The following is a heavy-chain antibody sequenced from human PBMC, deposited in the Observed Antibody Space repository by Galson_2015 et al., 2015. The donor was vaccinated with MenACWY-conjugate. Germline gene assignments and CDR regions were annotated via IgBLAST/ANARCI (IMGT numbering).Heavy chain of an antibody. J-gene: IGHJ4*02. V-gene: IGHV1-3*04. CDR2: INTGSGHT. D-gene: IGHD2-21*01. CDR3: ARDRTVVVAENYFDN. CDR1: GYTFARFG. Sequence: SVKVSCKASGYTFARFGMHWVRQAPGQRLEWMGWINTGSGHTKYSSKFQGRLTITTDTSTNTGYMELSSLRSDDTAVYYCARDRTVVVAENYFDNWGQGTPVTVSS.